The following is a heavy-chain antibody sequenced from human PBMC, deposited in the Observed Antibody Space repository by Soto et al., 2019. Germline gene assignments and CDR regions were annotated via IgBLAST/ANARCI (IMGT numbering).Heavy chain of an antibody. J-gene: IGHJ4*02. V-gene: IGHV3-23*01. Sequence: EVQLLESGGGLVQPGGSLRLSCAASGFTFNAYAMTWVRQAPGKGLEWVSAIGGSGGNRYYAASVKGRFTISRDNSKXXXXXXXXXXRVEDTAVYYCARVASDYINSVDHWGQGILVTVSS. CDR2: IGGSGGNR. CDR3: ARVASDYINSVDH. CDR1: GFTFNAYA. D-gene: IGHD4-4*01.